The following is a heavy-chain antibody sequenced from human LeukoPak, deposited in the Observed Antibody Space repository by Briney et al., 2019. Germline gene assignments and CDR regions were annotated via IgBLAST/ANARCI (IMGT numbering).Heavy chain of an antibody. V-gene: IGHV1-2*06. CDR2: INPNSGGT. D-gene: IGHD1-1*01. Sequence: ASVKVSCKASGYTFTGYYMHWVRQAPGQGLEWMGRINPNSGGTNFAQKFRGRVTVTRDTSISTAYVELSRLRSDDTAVYYCARGEDWNAAFDIWGQGTMVTVSS. CDR1: GYTFTGYY. CDR3: ARGEDWNAAFDI. J-gene: IGHJ3*02.